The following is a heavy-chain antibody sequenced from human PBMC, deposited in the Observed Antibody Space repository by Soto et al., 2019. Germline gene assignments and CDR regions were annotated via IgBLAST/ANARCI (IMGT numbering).Heavy chain of an antibody. CDR3: ARSGKSRVRGVIILENYYYGMDV. CDR2: ISGSGGST. CDR1: GFTFSSYA. Sequence: GGSLRLSCAASGFTFSSYAMSWVRQAPGKGLEWVSAISGSGGSTYYADSVKGRFTISRDNSKNTLYLQMNSLRAEDTAVYYCARSGKSRVRGVIILENYYYGMDVWGQGTTVTVSS. D-gene: IGHD3-10*01. V-gene: IGHV3-23*01. J-gene: IGHJ6*02.